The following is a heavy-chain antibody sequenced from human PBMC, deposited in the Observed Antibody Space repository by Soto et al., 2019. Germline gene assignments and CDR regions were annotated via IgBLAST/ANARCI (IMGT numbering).Heavy chain of an antibody. CDR3: ARSRGMIVVVTNPDAFDI. D-gene: IGHD3-22*01. J-gene: IGHJ3*02. CDR1: GGSISSGGYY. CDR2: IYYSGST. Sequence: PTETLSLTCTVSGGSISSGGYYWSWIRQHPGKGLEWIGYIYYSGSTYYNPSLKSRVTISVDTSKNQFSLKLSSVTAADTAVYYCARSRGMIVVVTNPDAFDIWGQGTMVT. V-gene: IGHV4-31*03.